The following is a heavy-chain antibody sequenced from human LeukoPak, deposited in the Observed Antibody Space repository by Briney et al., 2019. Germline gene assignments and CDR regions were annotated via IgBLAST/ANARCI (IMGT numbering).Heavy chain of an antibody. CDR1: GFTFSSYS. Sequence: KPGGSLRLSCAASGFTFSSYSMDWVRQAPGKGLEWVSSISSSSSYIYYADSVKGRFTISRDNAKNSLYLQMNSLRAEDTAVYYCAGAYDFWSGYPYYFDYWGQGTLVTVSS. D-gene: IGHD3-3*01. V-gene: IGHV3-21*01. CDR3: AGAYDFWSGYPYYFDY. CDR2: ISSSSSYI. J-gene: IGHJ4*02.